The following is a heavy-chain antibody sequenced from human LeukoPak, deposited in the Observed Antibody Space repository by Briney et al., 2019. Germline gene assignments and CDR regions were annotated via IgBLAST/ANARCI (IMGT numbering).Heavy chain of an antibody. CDR1: GYTFTSYA. J-gene: IGHJ4*02. Sequence: ASVKVSCKASGYTFTSYAMHWVCQAPGQRLEWMGWINAGYGNTKYSQEFQGRVTVTRDTSASTAYMELSSLRSEDTAVYYCAREGLAYCGGDCFVDYWGQGTLVTVSS. V-gene: IGHV1-3*01. CDR3: AREGLAYCGGDCFVDY. CDR2: INAGYGNT. D-gene: IGHD2-21*02.